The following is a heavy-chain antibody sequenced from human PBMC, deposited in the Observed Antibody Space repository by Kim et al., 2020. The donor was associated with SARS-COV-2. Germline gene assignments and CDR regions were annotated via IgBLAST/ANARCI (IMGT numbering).Heavy chain of an antibody. CDR1: GFTFDDYG. J-gene: IGHJ1*01. Sequence: GGSLRLSCAASGFTFDDYGMSWVRQAPGKGLEWVSGINWNGGSTGYADSVKGRFTISRDNAKNSLYLQMNSLRAEDTALYHCARLSSGYYHPAVYFQHWGQGTLVTVSS. CDR2: INWNGGST. D-gene: IGHD3-22*01. CDR3: ARLSSGYYHPAVYFQH. V-gene: IGHV3-20*01.